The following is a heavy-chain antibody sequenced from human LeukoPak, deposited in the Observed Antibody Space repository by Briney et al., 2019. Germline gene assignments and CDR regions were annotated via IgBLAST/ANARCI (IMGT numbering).Heavy chain of an antibody. CDR2: ISGSGGST. CDR3: AKDASYYDFWSGFSGFDP. V-gene: IGHV3-23*01. D-gene: IGHD3-3*01. CDR1: GFTFSSYA. J-gene: IGHJ5*02. Sequence: PGGSLRLSCAASGFTFSSYAMSWVRQAPGKGLEWVSGISGSGGSTYYADSVKGRFTISRDNSKNTLYLQMNSLRAEDTAVYYCAKDASYYDFWSGFSGFDPWGQGTLVTVSS.